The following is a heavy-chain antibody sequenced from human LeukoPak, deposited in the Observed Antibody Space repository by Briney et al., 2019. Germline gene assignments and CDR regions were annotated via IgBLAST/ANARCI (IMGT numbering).Heavy chain of an antibody. D-gene: IGHD1-26*01. Sequence: PGGSLRLSCAASGFTFSSYSMSWVRQAPGKGLEWVANIKQDGSEKYYVDSVKGRFTISRDNAKNSLYLQMNSLRAEDTAVYYCARGFRSGSYYVTFDYWGQGTLVTVSS. CDR1: GFTFSSYS. V-gene: IGHV3-7*01. J-gene: IGHJ4*02. CDR3: ARGFRSGSYYVTFDY. CDR2: IKQDGSEK.